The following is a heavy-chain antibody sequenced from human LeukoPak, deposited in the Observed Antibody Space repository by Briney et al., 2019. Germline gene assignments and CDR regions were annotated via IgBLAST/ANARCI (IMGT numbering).Heavy chain of an antibody. CDR3: ARDSYYGSGIYYRFDP. J-gene: IGHJ5*02. CDR2: IYHSGST. V-gene: IGHV4-4*02. CDR1: GGSISSSNW. Sequence: SETLSLTCAVSGGSISSSNWWSWVRQPPGKGLEWIGEIYHSGSTNYNPSLKSRVTISVDTSKNQFSLKLSSVTAADTAVYYCARDSYYGSGIYYRFDPWGQGTLVTVSS. D-gene: IGHD3-10*01.